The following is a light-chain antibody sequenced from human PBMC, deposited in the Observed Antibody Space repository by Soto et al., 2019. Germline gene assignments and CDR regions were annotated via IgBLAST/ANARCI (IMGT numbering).Light chain of an antibody. Sequence: DIQMTQSPSSLSASVGDRVTITCRASQGISNYLGWFQQKPGQAPKSLIYSASSLQSGVPSKFSGRGSGTDFTLIISSLQPEDSATYYCHQYNSLPLTFGGGTKVEI. CDR2: SAS. J-gene: IGKJ4*01. CDR3: HQYNSLPLT. V-gene: IGKV1-16*02. CDR1: QGISNY.